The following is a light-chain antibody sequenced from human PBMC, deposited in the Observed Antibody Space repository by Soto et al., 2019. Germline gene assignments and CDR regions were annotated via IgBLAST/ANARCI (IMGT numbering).Light chain of an antibody. Sequence: DIQMTQSPSSLSSSVGDRATITCRASQGISNNLAWYQQKPGRVPKLLLYAASTLQSGVPSRFSSSGSGTDFTLTISSLQPEDVATYYCQKYNSGPFTFGPGTKVDIK. CDR1: QGISNN. CDR3: QKYNSGPFT. V-gene: IGKV1-27*01. J-gene: IGKJ3*01. CDR2: AAS.